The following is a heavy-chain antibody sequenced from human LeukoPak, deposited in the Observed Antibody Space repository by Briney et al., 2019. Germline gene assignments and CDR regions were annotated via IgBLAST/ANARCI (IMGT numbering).Heavy chain of an antibody. V-gene: IGHV3-7*01. J-gene: IGHJ4*02. D-gene: IGHD3-22*01. CDR3: ARSGSYYDSSGYYFDY. CDR1: GFTFSTYW. CDR2: IKHVGSEK. Sequence: GGSLRLSCAASGFTFSTYWMSWVRQAPGKGLEWVANIKHVGSEKYYVDSVKGRFTISRDNARNSLYLQMNSLRAEDTAVYYCARSGSYYDSSGYYFDYWGQGAQVTVSS.